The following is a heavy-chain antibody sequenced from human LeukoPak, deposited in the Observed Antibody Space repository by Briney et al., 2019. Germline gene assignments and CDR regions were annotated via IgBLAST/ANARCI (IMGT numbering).Heavy chain of an antibody. V-gene: IGHV1-2*02. Sequence: GASVKVSCKASGYTFTGYYMHCVRHAPGQGLEWMGWINPNSGGTNYAQKFQGRVTMTRDTSISTTYMELSRLRSDDTAVYYCARDIRDAFDIWGQGTMVTVSS. CDR1: GYTFTGYY. CDR3: ARDIRDAFDI. CDR2: INPNSGGT. J-gene: IGHJ3*02. D-gene: IGHD3-3*02.